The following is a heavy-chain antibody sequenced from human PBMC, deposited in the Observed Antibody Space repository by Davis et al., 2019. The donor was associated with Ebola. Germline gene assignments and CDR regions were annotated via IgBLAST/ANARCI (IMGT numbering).Heavy chain of an antibody. J-gene: IGHJ4*02. Sequence: ASVKVSCKASGYNLIEYFMHWVRQAPGQGLEWMGRINSNNGDTNYAQRFQGRVTMTRDTSVTTAYMELSSLTSDDTAIYYCARELVVTGHRSADYWGQGTLVTVSS. V-gene: IGHV1-2*02. CDR3: ARELVVTGHRSADY. D-gene: IGHD2-21*02. CDR1: GYNLIEYF. CDR2: INSNNGDT.